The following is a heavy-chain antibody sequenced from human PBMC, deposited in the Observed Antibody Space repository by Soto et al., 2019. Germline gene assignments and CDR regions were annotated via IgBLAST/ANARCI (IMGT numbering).Heavy chain of an antibody. V-gene: IGHV3-23*01. CDR2: FSGSGGDT. D-gene: IGHD1-1*01. Sequence: QPGGSLRLSCAASGFTFSSYAMSWVRQTPGKGLEWVSLFSGSGGDTYYADSVKGRLTISRDNSKNTLYLQMNSLGAEDTAVYYCEAGTNRDWYTYWGQRTLVTGSS. CDR3: EAGTNRDWYTY. J-gene: IGHJ4*02. CDR1: GFTFSSYA.